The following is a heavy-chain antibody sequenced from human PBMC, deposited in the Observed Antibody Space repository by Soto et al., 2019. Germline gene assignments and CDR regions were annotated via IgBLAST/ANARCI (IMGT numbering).Heavy chain of an antibody. J-gene: IGHJ6*02. CDR3: ARGAWITMIVVADGMDV. CDR2: MNPNSGNT. D-gene: IGHD3-22*01. Sequence: ASVKVCYKASGYTFTSYDINWVRQATGQGLEWMGWMNPNSGNTGYAQKFQGRVTMTRNTSISTAYMELSSLRSEDTAVYYCARGAWITMIVVADGMDVWGQGTTVTAP. CDR1: GYTFTSYD. V-gene: IGHV1-8*01.